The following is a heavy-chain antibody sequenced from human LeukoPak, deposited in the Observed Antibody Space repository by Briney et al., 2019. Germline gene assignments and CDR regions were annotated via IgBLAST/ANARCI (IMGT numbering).Heavy chain of an antibody. CDR1: EFTFTSYE. J-gene: IGHJ3*02. D-gene: IGHD6-6*01. Sequence: GGSLRLSCAASEFTFTSYELNWVRQAPGKGLEWVSYISSSGNTISYADSVKGRYTISRDNAKNSLYLQVISLRAEDTAVYYCARGPSIAARYDAFDIWGQGTMVTVSS. CDR2: ISSSGNTI. V-gene: IGHV3-48*03. CDR3: ARGPSIAARYDAFDI.